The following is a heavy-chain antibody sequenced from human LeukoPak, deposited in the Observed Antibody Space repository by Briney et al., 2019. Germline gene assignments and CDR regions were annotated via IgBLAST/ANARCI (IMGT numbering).Heavy chain of an antibody. D-gene: IGHD6-19*01. CDR1: GGSIDSYY. V-gene: IGHV4-59*01. CDR3: ARGDGWYFY. CDR2: IYYSGSA. Sequence: PSETLSLTCTVSGGSIDSYYWSWIRQPPGKGLEWIGYIYYSGSANYNPSLKSRLTISVDTSKNQFSLKLNSVTAADTAVYYCARGDGWYFYWGQGTLVTVSS. J-gene: IGHJ4*02.